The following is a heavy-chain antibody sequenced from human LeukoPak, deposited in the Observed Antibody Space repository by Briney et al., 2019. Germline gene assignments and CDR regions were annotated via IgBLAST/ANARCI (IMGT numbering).Heavy chain of an antibody. Sequence: GGSLRLSCAASGFTFSSYGMHWVRQAPGKGLEWVAFIRYDGSNKYYADSVKGRFTISRDNSKNTLYLQMNSLRAEDTAVYYCAKDQLSIALEAFDIWGQGTMVTVSS. CDR2: IRYDGSNK. J-gene: IGHJ3*02. D-gene: IGHD6-19*01. CDR3: AKDQLSIALEAFDI. CDR1: GFTFSSYG. V-gene: IGHV3-30*02.